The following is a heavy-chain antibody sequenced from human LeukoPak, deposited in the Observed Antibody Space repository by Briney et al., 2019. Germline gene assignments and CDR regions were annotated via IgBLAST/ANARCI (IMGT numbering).Heavy chain of an antibody. J-gene: IGHJ4*02. CDR1: GFTVSSNY. V-gene: IGHV3-66*01. CDR2: IYSGGST. D-gene: IGHD6-13*01. Sequence: GGSRRLSCAASGFTVSSNYMSWVRQAPGKGLEWVSVIYSGGSTYYADSVKGRFTISRDNSKNTLYLQMNSLRAEDTAVYYSARTIAAAGSPLGIDYWGQGTLVSVSS. CDR3: ARTIAAAGSPLGIDY.